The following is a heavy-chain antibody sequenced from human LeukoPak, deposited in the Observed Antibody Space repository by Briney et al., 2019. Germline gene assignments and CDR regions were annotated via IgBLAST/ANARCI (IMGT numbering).Heavy chain of an antibody. V-gene: IGHV4-34*01. CDR3: ARLGYSGSYYAVGGVDY. J-gene: IGHJ4*02. D-gene: IGHD1-26*01. CDR2: INHSGST. CDR1: GGSISSYY. Sequence: SETLSLTCTVSGGSISSYYWSWIRQPPGKGLEWIGEINHSGSTNYNPSLKSRVTISVDTSKNQFSLKLSSVTAADTAVYYCARLGYSGSYYAVGGVDYWGQGTLVTVSS.